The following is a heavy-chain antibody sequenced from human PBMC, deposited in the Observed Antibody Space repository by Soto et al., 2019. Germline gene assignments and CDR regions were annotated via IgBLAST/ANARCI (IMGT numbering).Heavy chain of an antibody. D-gene: IGHD4-17*01. V-gene: IGHV1-69*13. CDR2: IIPIFGTA. CDR1: GGTFSSYA. CDR3: ARVTTVTTEIDY. Sequence: GASVKVSCKASGGTFSSYAISWVRQAPGQGLEWMGGIIPIFGTANYAQKFQGRVTITADESTSTAYMELSSLRSEDTAVYYCARVTTVTTEIDYWGQGTLVTVSS. J-gene: IGHJ4*02.